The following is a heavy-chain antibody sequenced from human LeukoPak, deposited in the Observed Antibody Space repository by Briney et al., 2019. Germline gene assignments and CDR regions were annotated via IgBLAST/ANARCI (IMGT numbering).Heavy chain of an antibody. CDR3: ARYSSLLAAGIDY. Sequence: GESLKISCKGSGYSFDNYWIGWVRQMPGKGLEWMGIIYPGDSDTKYSPSSQGQVTISSDKSITTAYLQWGSLKASDTAMYFCARYSSLLAAGIDYWGQGTLVTVSS. J-gene: IGHJ4*02. V-gene: IGHV5-51*01. CDR1: GYSFDNYW. D-gene: IGHD6-13*01. CDR2: IYPGDSDT.